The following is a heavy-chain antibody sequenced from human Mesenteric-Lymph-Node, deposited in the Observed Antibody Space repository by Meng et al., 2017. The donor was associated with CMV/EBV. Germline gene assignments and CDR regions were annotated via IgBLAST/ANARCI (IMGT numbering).Heavy chain of an antibody. J-gene: IGHJ5*01. CDR1: GYTFTDHY. D-gene: IGHD1-7*01. CDR3: ARGTGTSWFDF. V-gene: IGHV1-2*02. CDR2: MSTNSGAT. Sequence: ASVKVSCKTSGYTFTDHYMHWVRQAPGQGLEWMGWMSTNSGATNYAQKFQGRITMSRDTSITTAFLELNRLTFDDTAIYYCARGTGTSWFDFWGQGTLVTVSS.